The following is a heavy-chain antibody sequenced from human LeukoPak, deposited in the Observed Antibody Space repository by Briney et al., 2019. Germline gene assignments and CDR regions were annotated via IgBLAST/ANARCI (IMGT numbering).Heavy chain of an antibody. Sequence: ASVKVSCKASGYTFTGYYMHWVRQAPGQGLEWMGWINPNSGGTNYAQKFQGWVTMTRDTSISTAYMELSRLRSDDTAVYYCARANLVIGSSWYDGAFDIWGQGTMVTVSS. J-gene: IGHJ3*02. CDR1: GYTFTGYY. D-gene: IGHD6-13*01. CDR3: ARANLVIGSSWYDGAFDI. V-gene: IGHV1-2*04. CDR2: INPNSGGT.